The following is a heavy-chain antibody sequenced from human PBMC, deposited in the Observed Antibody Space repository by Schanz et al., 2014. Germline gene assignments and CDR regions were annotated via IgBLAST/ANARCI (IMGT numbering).Heavy chain of an antibody. D-gene: IGHD3-10*01. Sequence: QVLQVQSGSELKKPGTSVKVSCRASGYPFTSDDITWVRQAPGQGLEWMGWISDYNGKTNYAQKFQDRVIMSTDRSSSTAYLELRSLTSDDSAIYYCARHRFGVFYYGLDVWGQGTTILVSS. CDR1: GYPFTSDD. CDR2: ISDYNGKT. J-gene: IGHJ6*02. V-gene: IGHV1-18*01. CDR3: ARHRFGVFYYGLDV.